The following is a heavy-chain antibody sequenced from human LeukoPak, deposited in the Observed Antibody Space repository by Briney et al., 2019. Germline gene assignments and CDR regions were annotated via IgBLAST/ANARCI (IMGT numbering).Heavy chain of an antibody. Sequence: GESLQISCKGSGYSFTSYWIGWVRPLPGKGLEWMGIIYPGDSDTRYSPSFQGQVTISADKSISTAYLQWSSLKASDTAMYYCARQIQDIVVVPAAKVFDPWGQGTLVTVSS. CDR1: GYSFTSYW. CDR2: IYPGDSDT. V-gene: IGHV5-51*01. J-gene: IGHJ5*02. CDR3: ARQIQDIVVVPAAKVFDP. D-gene: IGHD2-2*01.